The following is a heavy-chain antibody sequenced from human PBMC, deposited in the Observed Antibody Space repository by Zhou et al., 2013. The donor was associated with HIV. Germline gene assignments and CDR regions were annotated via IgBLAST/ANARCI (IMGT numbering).Heavy chain of an antibody. D-gene: IGHD2-21*01. J-gene: IGHJ2*01. CDR2: FDPEDVMT. V-gene: IGHV1-24*01. CDR1: GYTLADLA. Sequence: QVQLLQSGAEVKPPGASVKVSCKVFGYTLADLAIHWVRLPPGQGLEWMGGFDPEDVMTVYAQKFEGRVSLTQDASSDTAYMSMSGLTSDDTAVYYCARTFATTSAIEDPVWWFFDLWAVAPGHCLL. CDR3: ARTFATTSAIEDPVWWFFDL.